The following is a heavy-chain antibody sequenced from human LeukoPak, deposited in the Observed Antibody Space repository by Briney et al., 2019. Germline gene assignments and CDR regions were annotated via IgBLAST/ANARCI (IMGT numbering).Heavy chain of an antibody. D-gene: IGHD2-15*01. CDR3: ARGYCSGGSCYSYYYYNYMDV. CDR1: GDSISNYY. V-gene: IGHV4-4*07. CDR2: IYIIGST. Sequence: SETLSLTCTVSGDSISNYYWSWIRQPAGKGLEWIGRIYIIGSTDYNPSLKRRVSMSLDTSKNQFSLKLSSVTAADTAVYYCARGYCSGGSCYSYYYYNYMDVWGKGTTVTVSS. J-gene: IGHJ6*03.